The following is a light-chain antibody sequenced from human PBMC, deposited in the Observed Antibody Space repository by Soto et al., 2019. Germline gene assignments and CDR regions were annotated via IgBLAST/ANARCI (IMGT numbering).Light chain of an antibody. CDR2: DAS. Sequence: QLTQSPATLSASVGDRVTITCRASQSVSSGLAWYQQKPGKAPNLLIYDASSLESGVPSRFSGSGSGTEFTLTISSLQPEDFAVYFCHSYDKWPPGTFGQGTKVDIK. V-gene: IGKV1-5*01. CDR3: HSYDKWPPGT. J-gene: IGKJ1*01. CDR1: QSVSSG.